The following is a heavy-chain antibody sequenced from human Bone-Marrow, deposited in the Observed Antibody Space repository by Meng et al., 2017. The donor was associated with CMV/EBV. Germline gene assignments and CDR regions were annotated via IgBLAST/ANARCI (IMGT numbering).Heavy chain of an antibody. CDR1: GFIFSNDG. CDR2: DWYDGSHK. D-gene: IGHD6-6*01. J-gene: IGHJ4*02. Sequence: ASGFIFSNDGMNWVRQAPGKGLEWVAVDWYDGSHKYHADSVKGRFTISRDNSKNTLYLQMNSLRADDTAVYYCAKSGRSSKPYYFDFWGQGALVTVSS. CDR3: AKSGRSSKPYYFDF. V-gene: IGHV3-33*06.